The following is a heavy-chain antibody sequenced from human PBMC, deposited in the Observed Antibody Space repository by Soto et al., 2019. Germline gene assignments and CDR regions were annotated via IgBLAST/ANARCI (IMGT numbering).Heavy chain of an antibody. J-gene: IGHJ4*02. CDR2: ISYDGSNK. Sequence: GGSLRLSCAASGFTFSSYAMHWVRQAPGKGLEWGAVISYDGSNKYYADSVKGRFTISRDNSKNTLYLQMNSLRAEDTAVYYCARGSIAAAGTTVLRGVYFDYWGQGTLVTVSS. D-gene: IGHD6-13*01. CDR1: GFTFSSYA. V-gene: IGHV3-30-3*01. CDR3: ARGSIAAAGTTVLRGVYFDY.